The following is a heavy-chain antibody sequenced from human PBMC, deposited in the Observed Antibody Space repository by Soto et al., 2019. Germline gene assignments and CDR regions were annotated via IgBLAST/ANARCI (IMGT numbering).Heavy chain of an antibody. Sequence: QAQVVQSGAEVKKPGASVKVSCQAGGYTFADYGISWVRQAPGQGLEWVGWIGPYNGNTNYAQNLQDRVTMTTDTSTNTAYMELRSLRSDDTALYYCARSYCTVGSCYTCWHFDLWGRGTLLTVSS. CDR3: ARSYCTVGSCYTCWHFDL. CDR2: IGPYNGNT. D-gene: IGHD2-15*01. V-gene: IGHV1-18*01. CDR1: GYTFADYG. J-gene: IGHJ2*01.